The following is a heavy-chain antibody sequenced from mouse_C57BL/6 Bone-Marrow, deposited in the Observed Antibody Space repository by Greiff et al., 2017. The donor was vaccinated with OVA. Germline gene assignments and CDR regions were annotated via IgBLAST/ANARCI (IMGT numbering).Heavy chain of an antibody. CDR2: IYPSDSET. V-gene: IGHV1-61*01. Sequence: QVHVKQPGAELVRPGSSVKLSCKASGYTFTSYWMDWVKQRPGQGLEWIGNIYPSDSETHYNQKFKDKATLTVDKSSSTAYMQLSSLTSEDSAVYYCARDPNFDYWGQGTTLTVSS. J-gene: IGHJ2*01. CDR3: ARDPNFDY. CDR1: GYTFTSYW.